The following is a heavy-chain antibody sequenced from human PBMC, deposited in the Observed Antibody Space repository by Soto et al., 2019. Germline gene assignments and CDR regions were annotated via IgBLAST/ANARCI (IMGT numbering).Heavy chain of an antibody. J-gene: IGHJ4*02. CDR3: AKVFYYYDSSGYYYFDY. CDR2: ISGSGSTI. CDR1: GFTFSSYA. Sequence: EVQLLESGGGLVQPGGSLRLSCAASGFTFSSYAVSWVRQAPGKGPEWISSISGSGSTIYYADSVKGRFTISRDNSKSTLYLQMSSLRAEDTAVYYCAKVFYYYDSSGYYYFDYWGQGTLVTVSS. V-gene: IGHV3-23*01. D-gene: IGHD3-22*01.